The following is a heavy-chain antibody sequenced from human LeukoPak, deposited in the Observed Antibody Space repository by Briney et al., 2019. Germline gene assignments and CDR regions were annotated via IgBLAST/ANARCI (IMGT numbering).Heavy chain of an antibody. D-gene: IGHD3-22*01. CDR2: INPNSGGT. V-gene: IGHV1-2*02. CDR1: GYTFTGYY. CDR3: VRDDYDSLPYYFDF. Sequence: ASVTVSCKASGYTFTGYYMHWVRQAPGQGLEWMGWINPNSGGTNYAQKFQGRVTMTRDTSISTAYMELSRLRSDDTAVYFCVRDDYDSLPYYFDFWGQGTLVTVSS. J-gene: IGHJ4*02.